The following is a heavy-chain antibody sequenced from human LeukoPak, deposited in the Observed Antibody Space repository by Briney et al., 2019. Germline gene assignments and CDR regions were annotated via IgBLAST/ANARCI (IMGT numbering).Heavy chain of an antibody. V-gene: IGHV3-30*02. D-gene: IGHD1-26*01. CDR3: AKEEVGATNWFDP. CDR2: IRYDGSKK. CDR1: GFTFNNYG. J-gene: IGHJ5*02. Sequence: PGGSLRLSCAASGFTFNNYGMHWVRQAPGKGLEWVALIRYDGSKKYYADSVKGRFTISRDNSKNTLYLQMNSLRAEDTAVYYCAKEEVGATNWFDPGGQGTLVTVSS.